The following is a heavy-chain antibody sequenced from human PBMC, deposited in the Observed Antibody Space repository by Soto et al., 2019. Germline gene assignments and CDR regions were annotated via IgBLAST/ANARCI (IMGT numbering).Heavy chain of an antibody. CDR1: GYTFTRYG. D-gene: IGHD6-6*01. Sequence: QVQLVQSGAEVKKPGASVKVSCKASGYTFTRYGISWVRQAPGQGLEWMGWISAYNGNTNYAQKLQGRVTMTTDTTTSTAYMELRSLRSDDTAVYYCAREGWGGAAQSYYYYYMDVWGKGTTVTVSS. V-gene: IGHV1-18*01. CDR3: AREGWGGAAQSYYYYYMDV. J-gene: IGHJ6*03. CDR2: ISAYNGNT.